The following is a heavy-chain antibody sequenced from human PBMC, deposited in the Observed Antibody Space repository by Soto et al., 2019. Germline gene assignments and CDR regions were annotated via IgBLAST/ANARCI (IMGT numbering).Heavy chain of an antibody. Sequence: EVQLVESGGGLVQPGRSLRLSCAASGFTFDDYAMHWVRQAPGKGLEWVSGISWNSGSIGYADSVKGRFTISRDNAKNSLYLQMNSLRAEDTALYNCARAEQWLAPGGFDYWGQGTLVTVSS. CDR1: GFTFDDYA. CDR2: ISWNSGSI. J-gene: IGHJ4*02. V-gene: IGHV3-9*01. CDR3: ARAEQWLAPGGFDY. D-gene: IGHD6-19*01.